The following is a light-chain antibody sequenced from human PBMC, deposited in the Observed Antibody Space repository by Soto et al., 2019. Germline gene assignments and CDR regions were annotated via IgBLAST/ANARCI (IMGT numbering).Light chain of an antibody. CDR3: QQYNTWTWT. CDR1: QSISTN. J-gene: IGKJ1*01. V-gene: IGKV3-15*01. CDR2: GAA. Sequence: EKVMTQSPATLSVSPGAGATLSCRASQSISTNLAWYQHKPGQPPSLLIYGAATRATGVPARFSGSGSGTQFTLTITSLQSEDFAIYYCQQYNTWTWTFGQGTKVDIK.